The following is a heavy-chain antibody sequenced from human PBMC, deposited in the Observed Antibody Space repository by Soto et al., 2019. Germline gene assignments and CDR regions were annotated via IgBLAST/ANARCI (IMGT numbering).Heavy chain of an antibody. CDR1: GGSISSGGYY. CDR3: AREVLGYSSSWRYYYGMDV. CDR2: IYYSGST. Sequence: SETLSLTCTVSGGSISSGGYYWGWIRQHPGKGLEWIGYIYYSGSTYYNPSLKSRVTISVDTSKNQFSLKLSSVTAADTAVYYCAREVLGYSSSWRYYYGMDVWGQGTTVTVSS. J-gene: IGHJ6*02. V-gene: IGHV4-31*03. D-gene: IGHD6-13*01.